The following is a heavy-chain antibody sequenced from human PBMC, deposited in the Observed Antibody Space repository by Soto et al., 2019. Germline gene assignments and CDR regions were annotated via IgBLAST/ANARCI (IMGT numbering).Heavy chain of an antibody. CDR2: ISTYNGNT. D-gene: IGHD2-15*01. Sequence: QVQLVQSGAEVKKPGASVKVSCKASGYTFTTYGISWVRQAPGQGLEWMGWISTYNGNTNYAQKLQGRVTMTTDTSTSTGYMELRGLRSDDTAIYYCARAGSRSWFDFDYWGQGTLVTVSS. CDR1: GYTFTTYG. J-gene: IGHJ4*02. V-gene: IGHV1-18*01. CDR3: ARAGSRSWFDFDY.